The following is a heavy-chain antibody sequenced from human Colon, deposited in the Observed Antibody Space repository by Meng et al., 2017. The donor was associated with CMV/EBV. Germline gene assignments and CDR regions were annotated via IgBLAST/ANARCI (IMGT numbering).Heavy chain of an antibody. D-gene: IGHD1-26*01. Sequence: KASGYICTDYVINCVQQAPGQGLEWLGCINPYNGNINYAQKFHGRVTLTTDTSTATAYMELRGLRSDDTAVYYCVRQTKSGSFYFDNWGQGTLVTVSS. V-gene: IGHV1-18*04. J-gene: IGHJ4*02. CDR1: GYICTDYV. CDR3: VRQTKSGSFYFDN. CDR2: INPYNGNI.